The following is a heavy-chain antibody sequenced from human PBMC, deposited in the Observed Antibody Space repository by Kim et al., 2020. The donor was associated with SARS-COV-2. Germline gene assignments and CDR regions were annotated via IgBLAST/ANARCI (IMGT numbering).Heavy chain of an antibody. CDR2: SYT. J-gene: IGHJ4*02. D-gene: IGHD5-12*01. V-gene: IGHV5-10-1*01. Sequence: SYTNYSPSFQGHVTISADKSISTAYLQWSSLKASDTAMYYCAVDISLFDYWGQGTLVTVSS. CDR3: AVDISLFDY.